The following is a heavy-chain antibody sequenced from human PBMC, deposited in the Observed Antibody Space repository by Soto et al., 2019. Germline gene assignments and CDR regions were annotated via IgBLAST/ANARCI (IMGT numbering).Heavy chain of an antibody. CDR2: IIPILGIA. V-gene: IGHV1-69*02. Sequence: QVQLVQSGAEVKKPGSSVKVSCKASGGTFSSYTISWVRQAPGQGLEWMGRIIPILGIANYAQKFQGRVTITADKSTSTAYMELSSLRSEDTAVYYCARIFYDILTGYHYYFDYWGQGTLVTVSS. D-gene: IGHD3-9*01. CDR3: ARIFYDILTGYHYYFDY. J-gene: IGHJ4*02. CDR1: GGTFSSYT.